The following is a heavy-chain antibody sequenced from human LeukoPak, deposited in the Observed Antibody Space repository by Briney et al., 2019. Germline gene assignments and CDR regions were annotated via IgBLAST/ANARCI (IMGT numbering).Heavy chain of an antibody. CDR3: ARDIGPHAFDI. CDR1: AFTFDDYG. D-gene: IGHD1-26*01. V-gene: IGHV3-20*04. Sequence: GGSLRLSCAASAFTFDDYGMGWVRHAPGKGPEWVSGINWNGGSTGYADSVKGRFTISRDNAKNSLYMQMNSLRAEDTALYYCARDIGPHAFDIWGQGTMVTVSS. J-gene: IGHJ3*02. CDR2: INWNGGST.